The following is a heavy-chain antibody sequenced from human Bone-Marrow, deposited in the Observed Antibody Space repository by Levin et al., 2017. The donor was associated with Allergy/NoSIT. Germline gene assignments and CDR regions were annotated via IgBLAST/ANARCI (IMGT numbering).Heavy chain of an antibody. CDR2: ISWNSGSI. CDR1: GFTFDDYA. CDR3: VQSDCSSTSCYLGASGKYYYYYYGMDV. V-gene: IGHV3-9*01. J-gene: IGHJ6*02. Sequence: PGGSLRLSCAASGFTFDDYAMHWVRQAPGKGLEWVSGISWNSGSIGYADSVKGRFTISRDNAKNSLYLQMNSLRAEDTALYYCVQSDCSSTSCYLGASGKYYYYYYGMDVWGQGTTVTVSS. D-gene: IGHD2-2*01.